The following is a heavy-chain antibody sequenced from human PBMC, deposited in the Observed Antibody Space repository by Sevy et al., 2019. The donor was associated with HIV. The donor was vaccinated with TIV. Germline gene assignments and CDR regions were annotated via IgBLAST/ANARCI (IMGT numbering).Heavy chain of an antibody. CDR2: IYSTGST. D-gene: IGHD6-19*01. V-gene: IGHV4-39*01. Sequence: SETLSLTCTVSGGSISRSSYYWGWIRQPPGKGLEWIGSIYSTGSTSYNPSIKSRVTLSAYTSKNQFSLKLDSVSAADTAVYYCATPRGSDWYEGTGGYFGLWGRGALVTVSS. J-gene: IGHJ2*01. CDR1: GGSISRSSYY. CDR3: ATPRGSDWYEGTGGYFGL.